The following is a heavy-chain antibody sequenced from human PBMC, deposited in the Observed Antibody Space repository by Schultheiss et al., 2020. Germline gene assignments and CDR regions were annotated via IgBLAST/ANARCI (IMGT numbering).Heavy chain of an antibody. CDR1: GYTFTGYY. J-gene: IGHJ4*02. CDR3: ASQNTGNGDYVDFDY. Sequence: GESLKISCKGSGYTFTGYYMHWVRQAPGQGLEWMGIINPSGGSTSYAQKFQGRVTITADESTSTAYMELSSLRSEDTAVYYCASQNTGNGDYVDFDYWGQGTLVTVSS. V-gene: IGHV1-46*01. D-gene: IGHD4-17*01. CDR2: INPSGGST.